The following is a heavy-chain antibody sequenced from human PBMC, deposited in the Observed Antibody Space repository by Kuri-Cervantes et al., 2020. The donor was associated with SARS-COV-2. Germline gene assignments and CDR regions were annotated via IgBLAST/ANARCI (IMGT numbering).Heavy chain of an antibody. J-gene: IGHJ3*02. CDR3: ARAMNWKTGAFDI. CDR1: GGSISSYY. D-gene: IGHD1-1*01. V-gene: IGHV4-59*01. Sequence: SETLSLTCTVSGGSISSYYWSWIRQPPGKGLEWIGYIYYSGSTNYNPSLKSRVTISVDTSKNQFSLKLSSVTAADTAVYYCARAMNWKTGAFDIWGQGTMVTVSS. CDR2: IYYSGST.